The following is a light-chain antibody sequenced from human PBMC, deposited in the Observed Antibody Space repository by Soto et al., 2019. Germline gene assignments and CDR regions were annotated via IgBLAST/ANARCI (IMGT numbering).Light chain of an antibody. CDR3: QSYDSSRSGWV. CDR1: SSNIGAGYD. V-gene: IGLV1-40*01. Sequence: QSVLTQPPSVSGAPGQRVTISCTESSSNIGAGYDVHWYQQLPGTAPKLLIYGNSNRPSGVPDRFSGSKSGTSASLAITGLLAEDEADYYCQSYDSSRSGWVFGGGTKLTVL. J-gene: IGLJ3*02. CDR2: GNS.